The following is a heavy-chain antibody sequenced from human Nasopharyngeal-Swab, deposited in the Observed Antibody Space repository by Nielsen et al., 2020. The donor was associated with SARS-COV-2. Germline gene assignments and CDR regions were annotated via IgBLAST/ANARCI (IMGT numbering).Heavy chain of an antibody. CDR3: ARDGLDYDFWSAYSMDV. CDR2: ISSSSSYI. V-gene: IGHV3-21*01. J-gene: IGHJ6*02. D-gene: IGHD3-3*01. CDR1: GFTFNNYN. Sequence: GESLKISCAASGFTFNNYNFSWVRQAPGKGLEWVSSISSSSSYIYYADSVRGRFTISRDNAKNSLYLQMDSLRAEDTAVYYCARDGLDYDFWSAYSMDVWGQGTTVTVSS.